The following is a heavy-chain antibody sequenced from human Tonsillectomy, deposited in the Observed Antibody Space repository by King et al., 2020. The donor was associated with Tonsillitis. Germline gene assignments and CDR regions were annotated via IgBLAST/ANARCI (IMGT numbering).Heavy chain of an antibody. D-gene: IGHD3-10*01. J-gene: IGHJ4*02. V-gene: IGHV3-11*06. CDR2: ISSSSSYT. CDR3: ARARYYYGSGSPYSFDY. Sequence: VQLVESGGGLVKPGGSLRLSCAASGFTFSDYYMSWIRQAPGKGLEWVSYISSSSSYTNYADSVKGRFTISRDNAKNSLYLQMNSLRAEDTAVYYCARARYYYGSGSPYSFDYWGQGTLVTVSS. CDR1: GFTFSDYY.